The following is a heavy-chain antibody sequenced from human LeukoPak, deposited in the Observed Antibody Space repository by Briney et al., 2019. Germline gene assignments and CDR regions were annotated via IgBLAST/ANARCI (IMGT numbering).Heavy chain of an antibody. V-gene: IGHV3-74*01. Sequence: GSLRLSCAASGFTFTNYWMHWVRQAPGKGLVWVSRIDIDGTGTSYADSVKGRFTISRDNAKNTVSLQMNSLKAEDTAVYYCGTVFDHWGPGILVTVSS. CDR1: GFTFTNYW. J-gene: IGHJ4*02. CDR2: IDIDGTGT. CDR3: GTVFDH.